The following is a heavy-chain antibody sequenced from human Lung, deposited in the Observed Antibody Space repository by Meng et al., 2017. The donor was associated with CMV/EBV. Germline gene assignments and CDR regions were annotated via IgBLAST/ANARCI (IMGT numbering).Heavy chain of an antibody. CDR2: INGGNGKT. V-gene: IGHV1-3*01. J-gene: IGHJ4*02. CDR1: GYIFTSYA. CDR3: ARDVVVPAALTVRIDY. D-gene: IGHD2-2*01. Sequence: VHSGSELKKPGASVKVSCKASGYIFTSYAIHWVRQAPGQRLEWMGWINGGNGKTKYSQKFQGRVTITRDTSASTAYMELSSLRSEDTAVYYCARDVVVPAALTVRIDYWGQGTLVTVSS.